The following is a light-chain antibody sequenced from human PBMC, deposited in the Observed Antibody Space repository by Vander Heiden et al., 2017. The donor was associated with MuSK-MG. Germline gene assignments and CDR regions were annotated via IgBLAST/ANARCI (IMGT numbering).Light chain of an antibody. J-gene: IGKJ1*01. CDR2: KAS. V-gene: IGKV1-5*03. Sequence: DIQMTQSPSTLSASVGDRVTITCRASQSISSWLAWYQKKPGKATKRLIYKASRLESGVPSRFSGSGSGTEFTITISSLQPDDFATYYCQQYNSYWTFGQGTKVEIK. CDR1: QSISSW. CDR3: QQYNSYWT.